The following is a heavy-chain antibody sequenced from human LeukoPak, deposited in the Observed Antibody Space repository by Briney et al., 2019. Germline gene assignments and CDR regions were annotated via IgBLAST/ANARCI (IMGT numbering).Heavy chain of an antibody. CDR3: ARDLAHYGSGTYWFDP. J-gene: IGHJ5*02. D-gene: IGHD3-10*01. CDR1: GGSFSGYY. CDR2: IYHSGST. Sequence: PSETLSLTCAVYGGSFSGYYWSWIRQPPGKGLEWIGSIYHSGSTYYNPSLKSRVTISVDTSKNQFSLKLSSVTAADTAVYYCARDLAHYGSGTYWFDPWGQGTLVTVSS. V-gene: IGHV4-34*01.